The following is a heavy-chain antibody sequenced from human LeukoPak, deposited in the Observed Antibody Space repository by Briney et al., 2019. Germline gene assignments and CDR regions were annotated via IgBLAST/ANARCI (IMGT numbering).Heavy chain of an antibody. V-gene: IGHV4-59*05. D-gene: IGHD2-2*01. J-gene: IGHJ6*03. CDR2: IYYSGST. Sequence: PSETLSLTCTVSGGSISSYYWSWIRQPPGKGLEWIGSIYYSGSTYYNPSLKSRVTISVDTSKNQFSLNLTSVTAADRAVYYCARGYCSSSTCSGVGYMDVWGKGTMVTVSS. CDR3: ARGYCSSSTCSGVGYMDV. CDR1: GGSISSYY.